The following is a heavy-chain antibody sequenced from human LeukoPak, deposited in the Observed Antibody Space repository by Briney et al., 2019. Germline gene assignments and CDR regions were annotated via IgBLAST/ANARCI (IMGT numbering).Heavy chain of an antibody. V-gene: IGHV4-34*01. CDR1: GGSFSGYY. D-gene: IGHD1-1*01. Sequence: SETLSLTCAVYGGSFSGYYWSWIRQPPGKGLEWIGSIYYSGSTYYNPSLKSRVTISVDTSKNQFSLKLSSVTAADTAVYYCARGGMEYDAFDIWGQGTMVTVSS. CDR2: IYYSGST. CDR3: ARGGMEYDAFDI. J-gene: IGHJ3*02.